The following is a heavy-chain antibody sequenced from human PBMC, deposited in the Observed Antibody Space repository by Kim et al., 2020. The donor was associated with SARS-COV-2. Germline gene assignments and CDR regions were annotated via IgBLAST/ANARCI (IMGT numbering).Heavy chain of an antibody. CDR2: ISSSSSYI. CDR3: ARVETAAGYSSGWYEDYYYGMDV. Sequence: GGSLRLSCAASGFTFSSYSMNWVRQAPGKGLEWVSSISSSSSYIYYADSVKGRFTISRDNAKNSLYLQMNSLRAEDTAVYYCARVETAAGYSSGWYEDYYYGMDVWGQGTTVTVSS. D-gene: IGHD6-19*01. V-gene: IGHV3-21*01. CDR1: GFTFSSYS. J-gene: IGHJ6*02.